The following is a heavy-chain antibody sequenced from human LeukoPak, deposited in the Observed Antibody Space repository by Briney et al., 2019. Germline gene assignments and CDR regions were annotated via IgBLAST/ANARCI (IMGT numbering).Heavy chain of an antibody. Sequence: GGSLRLSCAASGFTVSSNYMSWVRQAPGKGLGWVSVIYSGGSTYYADSVKGRFTISRDNSKNTLYLQMNSLRAEDTAVYYCARTIRGYCTNGVCCYFDYWGQGTLVTVSS. J-gene: IGHJ4*02. CDR3: ARTIRGYCTNGVCCYFDY. V-gene: IGHV3-66*01. CDR2: IYSGGST. D-gene: IGHD2-8*01. CDR1: GFTVSSNY.